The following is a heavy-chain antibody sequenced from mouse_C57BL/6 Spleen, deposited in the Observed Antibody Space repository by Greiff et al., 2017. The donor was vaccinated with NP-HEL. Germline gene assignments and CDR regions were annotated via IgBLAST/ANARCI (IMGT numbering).Heavy chain of an antibody. J-gene: IGHJ2*01. CDR2: IDPSDSET. Sequence: QVQLQQPGAELVRPGSSVKLSCKASGYTFTSYWMHWVKQRPIQGLEWIGNIDPSDSETHYNQKFKDKATLTVDKSSSTAYMQLSSLTSEDSAVYYCARERIFSYDYFDDWGKGTTLTVSS. CDR1: GYTFTSYW. CDR3: ARERIFSYDYFDD. V-gene: IGHV1-52*01. D-gene: IGHD1-1*01.